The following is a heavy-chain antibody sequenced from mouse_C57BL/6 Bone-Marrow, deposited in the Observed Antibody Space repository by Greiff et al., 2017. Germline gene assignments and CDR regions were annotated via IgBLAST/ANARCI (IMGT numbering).Heavy chain of an antibody. CDR1: GYTFTSYW. CDR3: ARYSNPFAMDY. V-gene: IGHV1-64*01. J-gene: IGHJ4*01. D-gene: IGHD2-5*01. Sequence: VQLQQPGAELVKPGASVKLSCKASGYTFTSYWMHWVKQRPGQGLEWIGMIHPNSGSTNYNEKFKSKATLTVDKSSSTAYMQLSSLTSENAAVYYCARYSNPFAMDYWGQGTSVTVSS. CDR2: IHPNSGST.